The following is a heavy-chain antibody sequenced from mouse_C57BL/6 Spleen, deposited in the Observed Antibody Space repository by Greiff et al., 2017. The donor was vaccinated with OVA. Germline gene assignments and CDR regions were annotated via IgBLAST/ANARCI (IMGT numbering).Heavy chain of an antibody. CDR1: GFNIKDYY. Sequence: EVKLQESGAELVRPGASVKLSCTASGFNIKDYYMHWVKQRPEQGLEWIGRIDPEDGDTEYAPKFQGKATMTADTSSNTAYPQLSSLTSEDTAVYYCTITTVVATDFDYWGQGTTLTVSS. J-gene: IGHJ2*01. CDR2: IDPEDGDT. D-gene: IGHD1-1*01. V-gene: IGHV14-1*01. CDR3: TITTVVATDFDY.